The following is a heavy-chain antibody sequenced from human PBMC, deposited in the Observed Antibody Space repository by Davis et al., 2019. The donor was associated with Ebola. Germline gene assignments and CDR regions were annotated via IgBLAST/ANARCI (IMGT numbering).Heavy chain of an antibody. Sequence: GESLKISYAASGFTFSSYGMHWVRQAPGKGLEWVAVISYDGSNKYYADSVKGRFTISRDNSKNTLYLQMNSLRAEDTAVYYCARGVENNGLVMDVWGKGTTVTVSS. CDR1: GFTFSSYG. D-gene: IGHD1/OR15-1a*01. V-gene: IGHV3-30*03. J-gene: IGHJ6*03. CDR3: ARGVENNGLVMDV. CDR2: ISYDGSNK.